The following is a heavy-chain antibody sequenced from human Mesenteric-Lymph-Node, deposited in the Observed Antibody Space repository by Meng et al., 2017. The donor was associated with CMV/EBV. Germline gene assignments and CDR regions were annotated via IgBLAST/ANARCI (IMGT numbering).Heavy chain of an antibody. J-gene: IGHJ4*02. CDR2: ISNGGSPI. V-gene: IGHV3-48*03. D-gene: IGHD3-10*02. CDR3: ARELNDYVSFFDF. Sequence: GESLKISCAASGFIFSDYEMNWVRQTTGKGLEWTSYISNGGSPIYYADSVRGRFTISRDDAKNSVYLQMNSLRVEDTAVYYCARELNDYVSFFDFWGQGTLVTVSS. CDR1: GFIFSDYE.